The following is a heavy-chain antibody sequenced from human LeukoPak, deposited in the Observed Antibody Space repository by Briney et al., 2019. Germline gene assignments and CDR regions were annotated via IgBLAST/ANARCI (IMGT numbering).Heavy chain of an antibody. J-gene: IGHJ3*02. CDR1: GGSISSYY. D-gene: IGHD1-14*01. Sequence: SETLSLTCTVSGGSISSYYWSWIRQPAGKGLEWIGRIYTSGSTNYNPSLKSRVTMSVDTSKNQFSLKLSSVTAADTAVYYCASPRTSPEPADAFDIWGQGTMVTVSS. CDR3: ASPRTSPEPADAFDI. CDR2: IYTSGST. V-gene: IGHV4-4*07.